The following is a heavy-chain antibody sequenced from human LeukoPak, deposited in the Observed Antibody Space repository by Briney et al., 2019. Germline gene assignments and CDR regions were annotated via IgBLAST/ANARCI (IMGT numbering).Heavy chain of an antibody. V-gene: IGHV3-33*01. CDR2: VWYDASDK. CDR1: GFTFSRYG. CDR3: ARGNYGSGSNYNYGMDA. J-gene: IGHJ6*02. D-gene: IGHD3-10*01. Sequence: PGGSLRLSCAASGFTFSRYGMHWVRQAPGKGLEWVAVVWYDASDKYYTDSVKGQFTISRDNSENTLYLQMNSLRAEDTAVYYCARGNYGSGSNYNYGMDAWGRGTTVIVSS.